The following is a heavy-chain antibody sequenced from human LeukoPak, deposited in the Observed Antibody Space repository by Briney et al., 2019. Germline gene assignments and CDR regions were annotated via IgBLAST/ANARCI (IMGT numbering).Heavy chain of an antibody. J-gene: IGHJ4*02. CDR3: ARAPTRSSDTVTGYLFDS. D-gene: IGHD3-9*01. CDR1: GVSINNSSFS. Sequence: KPSETLSLTCSISGVSINNSSFSWGWIRQPPGKGLEWIGNIYFTGSTYYNPSLKSRVTISVDASKSHCSLKLRSVTAADTAVYYCARAPTRSSDTVTGYLFDSWGQGTLVTVSS. CDR2: IYFTGST. V-gene: IGHV4-39*07.